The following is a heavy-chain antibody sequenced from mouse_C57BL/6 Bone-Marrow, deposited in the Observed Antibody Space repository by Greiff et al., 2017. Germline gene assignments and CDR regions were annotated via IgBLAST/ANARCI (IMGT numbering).Heavy chain of an antibody. D-gene: IGHD1-1*01. V-gene: IGHV14-1*01. CDR2: IDPEDGDP. CDR1: GFNIKDYY. J-gene: IGHJ1*03. CDR3: TAYYGSSFWYFDV. Sequence: VQLQQSGAELVRPGASVKLSCTASGFNIKDYYMHWVKQRPEQGLEWIGRIDPEDGDPEYAPKFQGKATMTADTSSNTAYLQLSSLTSEDTAVYYCTAYYGSSFWYFDVWGTGTTVTVSS.